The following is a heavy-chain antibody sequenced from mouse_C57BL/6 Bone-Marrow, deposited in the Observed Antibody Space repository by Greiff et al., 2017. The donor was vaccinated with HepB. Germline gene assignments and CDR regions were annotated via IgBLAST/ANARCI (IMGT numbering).Heavy chain of an antibody. Sequence: QVQLKESGAELVKPGASVKLSCKASGYTFTEYTIHWVKQRSGQGLEWIGWFYPGSGSIKYNEKFKDKATLTADKSSSTVYMELSRLTSEDSAVYFCARHEEGPLYDSTGDWYFDVWGTGTTVTVSS. CDR2: FYPGSGSI. V-gene: IGHV1-62-2*01. D-gene: IGHD2-3*01. J-gene: IGHJ1*03. CDR3: ARHEEGPLYDSTGDWYFDV. CDR1: GYTFTEYT.